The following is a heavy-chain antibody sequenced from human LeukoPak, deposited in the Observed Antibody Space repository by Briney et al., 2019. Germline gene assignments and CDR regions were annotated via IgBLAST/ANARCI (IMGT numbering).Heavy chain of an antibody. V-gene: IGHV4-34*01. Sequence: SETLSLTCAVYGGSSSGYYWSWIRQPPGKGLEWIGEINHSGSTNYNPSLKSRVTISVDTSKNQFSLKLSSVTAADTAVYYCARGQQDLGLRFLEWLSRNWFDPWGQGTLVTVSS. J-gene: IGHJ5*02. CDR2: INHSGST. CDR1: GGSSSGYY. CDR3: ARGQQDLGLRFLEWLSRNWFDP. D-gene: IGHD3-3*01.